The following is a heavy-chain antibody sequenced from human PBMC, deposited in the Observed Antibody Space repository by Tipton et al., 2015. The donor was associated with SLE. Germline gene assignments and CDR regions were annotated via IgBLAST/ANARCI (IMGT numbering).Heavy chain of an antibody. CDR2: INDSGIT. J-gene: IGHJ4*02. D-gene: IGHD2-2*02. V-gene: IGHV4-34*01. Sequence: AGLVKPSETLSLTCAVYGGSFNGYSWSWIRQPPGKGLEWIGEINDSGITDYKSSLKSRVTISLDTSKNQFSLKMTSVTAADTALYFCARGECSSSACYTRFYDYWSQGALVTVSS. CDR3: ARGECSSSACYTRFYDY. CDR1: GGSFNGYS.